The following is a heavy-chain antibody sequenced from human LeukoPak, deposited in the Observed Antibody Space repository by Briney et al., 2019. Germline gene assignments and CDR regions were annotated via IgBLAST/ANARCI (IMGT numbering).Heavy chain of an antibody. CDR2: ISGSGGST. CDR1: GFIFSTYA. V-gene: IGHV3-23*01. CDR3: AKDRYYCDSSGYGDY. D-gene: IGHD3-22*01. J-gene: IGHJ4*02. Sequence: GGSLRLSCAASGFIFSTYAMTWVREALGKGLEWVSGISGSGGSTHYADSVKRRFTISRDNSKNTLYLQMNSLRAEDTAVYYCAKDRYYCDSSGYGDYWGQGTLVTVSS.